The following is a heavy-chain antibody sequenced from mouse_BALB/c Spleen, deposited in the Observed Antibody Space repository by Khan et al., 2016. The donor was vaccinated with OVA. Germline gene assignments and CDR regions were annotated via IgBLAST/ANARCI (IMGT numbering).Heavy chain of an antibody. Sequence: EVELVESGGGLVQPGGSLKLSCAASGFTFSSYGMYWVRQTPDKRLELVATINSNGGSTYYPDSVKGRFTFSRDTANNTPYLQMSSLKYEDSAMFDWARKARKINWGQGTAITVSS. J-gene: IGHJ2*01. CDR1: GFTFSSYG. CDR2: INSNGGST. CDR3: ARKARKIN. V-gene: IGHV5-6-3*01.